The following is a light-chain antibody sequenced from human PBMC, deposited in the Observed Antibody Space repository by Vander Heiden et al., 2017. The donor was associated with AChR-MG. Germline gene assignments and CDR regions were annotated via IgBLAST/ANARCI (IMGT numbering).Light chain of an antibody. V-gene: IGLV1-44*01. CDR2: SNN. J-gene: IGLJ2*01. Sequence: HSVLTQPPSASGTPGQRVTISCSGSSANSGSNTVNWYQQLQGTAPKLLIYSNNPRPSGVPDRFSGSKSGTSASLASSGLQSEDEADYYCAGWDDSLNGVVFGGGTKLTVL. CDR3: AGWDDSLNGVV. CDR1: SANSGSNT.